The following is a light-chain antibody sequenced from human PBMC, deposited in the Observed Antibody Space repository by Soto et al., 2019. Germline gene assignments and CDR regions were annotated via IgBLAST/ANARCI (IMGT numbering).Light chain of an antibody. CDR2: GAS. V-gene: IGKV3-20*01. CDR3: QQYGNSPLT. J-gene: IGKJ1*01. Sequence: DIVLTQSPGTLSLSPGERATLSCRASPSVSSSYLAWYQQKPGQAPRLLIYGASSRATGIPDRFSGSGSGTDFTLTISRLEPEDFAVYYCQQYGNSPLTFGQGTKGEIK. CDR1: PSVSSSY.